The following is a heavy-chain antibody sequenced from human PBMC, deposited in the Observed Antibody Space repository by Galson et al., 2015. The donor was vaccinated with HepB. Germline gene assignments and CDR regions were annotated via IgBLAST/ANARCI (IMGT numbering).Heavy chain of an antibody. J-gene: IGHJ3*02. CDR2: IIPIFGTA. CDR3: ARDRGGWAARDAFDI. Sequence: SVKVSCKASGGTFSSYAISWVRQAPGQGLEWMGGIIPIFGTANYAQKFQGRVTITADKSTSTAYMELSRLRSDDTAVYYCARDRGGWAARDAFDIWGQGTMVTVSS. D-gene: IGHD6-19*01. V-gene: IGHV1-69*06. CDR1: GGTFSSYA.